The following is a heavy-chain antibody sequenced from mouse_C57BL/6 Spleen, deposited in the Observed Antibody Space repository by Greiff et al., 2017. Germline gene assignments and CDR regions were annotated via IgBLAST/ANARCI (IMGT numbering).Heavy chain of an antibody. D-gene: IGHD2-2*01. CDR1: GYTFTSSW. CDR2: IYPGSGST. V-gene: IGHV1-55*01. CDR3: ARDGNDGVYAKDY. Sequence: QVQLQQPGAELVKPGASVKMSCKASGYTFTSSWINWVKQRPGQGLEWIGDIYPGSGSTNYNEKFKSKATLTVDTSSSTAYMQLSSLTSEDSAVDYCARDGNDGVYAKDYWGQGTSVTVAS. J-gene: IGHJ4*01.